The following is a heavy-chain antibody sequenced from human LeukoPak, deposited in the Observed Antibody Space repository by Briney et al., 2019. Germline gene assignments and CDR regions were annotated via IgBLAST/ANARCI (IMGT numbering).Heavy chain of an antibody. CDR1: GFTFSDYE. CDR2: ISISGTTI. Sequence: QTGGSLRLSCAASGFTFSDYEMNWVRQAPGKGLEWLSHISISGTTIHYADSVKGRFTISRDNAKNSVYLQMTSLRAEDTAVYYCAREPFSMARESTRNAFDIWGQGTMVTVSS. J-gene: IGHJ3*02. D-gene: IGHD3-10*01. CDR3: AREPFSMARESTRNAFDI. V-gene: IGHV3-48*03.